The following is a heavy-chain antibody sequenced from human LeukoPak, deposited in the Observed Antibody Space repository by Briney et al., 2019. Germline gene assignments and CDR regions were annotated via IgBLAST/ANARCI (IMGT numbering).Heavy chain of an antibody. V-gene: IGHV4-59*01. CDR3: ARAVVPAAISYYYYMDV. Sequence: SETLSLTCTVSGGSISSYYWSWIRQPPGKGLEWIGYIYYSGSTNYNPSLKSRVTISVDTSKNQFSLKLSSVTAADTAVYYCARAVVPAAISYYYYMDVWGKGTTVTVSS. CDR2: IYYSGST. D-gene: IGHD2-2*01. J-gene: IGHJ6*03. CDR1: GGSISSYY.